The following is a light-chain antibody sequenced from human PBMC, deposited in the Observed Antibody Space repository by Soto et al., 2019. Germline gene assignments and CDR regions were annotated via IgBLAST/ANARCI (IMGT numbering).Light chain of an antibody. CDR2: GAS. J-gene: IGKJ4*01. V-gene: IGKV3-20*01. Sequence: EIVLTQSPGTLSLSPGEGATLSCRASQSVSSSYIAWYQQRPGQTPSLLIYGASTRATGIPDRFSGSGSGTDFTLTISRLEPEDFAVYYCQQYGSSPLTFGGGTKVDNK. CDR1: QSVSSSY. CDR3: QQYGSSPLT.